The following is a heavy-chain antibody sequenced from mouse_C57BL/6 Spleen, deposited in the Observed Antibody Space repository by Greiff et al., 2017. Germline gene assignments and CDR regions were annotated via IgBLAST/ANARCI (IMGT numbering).Heavy chain of an antibody. CDR1: GYAFTNYL. Sequence: VQLVESGAELVRPGTSVKVSCKASGYAFTNYLIEWVKQRPGQGLEWIGVINPGSGGTNYNEKFKGKATLTADKSSSTAYMQLSSLTSEDSAVYFCARGGDGYLFDYWGQGTTLTVSS. J-gene: IGHJ2*01. V-gene: IGHV1-54*01. CDR2: INPGSGGT. D-gene: IGHD2-3*01. CDR3: ARGGDGYLFDY.